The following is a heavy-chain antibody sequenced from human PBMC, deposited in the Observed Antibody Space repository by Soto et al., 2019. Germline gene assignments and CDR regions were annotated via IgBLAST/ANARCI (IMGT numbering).Heavy chain of an antibody. CDR3: ARAEGLNYVDIVATIWDY. CDR2: ISSSSTI. J-gene: IGHJ4*02. CDR1: GFTFSSYS. D-gene: IGHD5-12*01. Sequence: HPGGSLRLSCAASGFTFSSYSMNWVRQAPGKGLEWVSYISSSSTIYYADSVKGRFTISRDNAKNSLYLQMNSLRDEDTAVYYCARAEGLNYVDIVATIWDYWGQGTLVTVSS. V-gene: IGHV3-48*02.